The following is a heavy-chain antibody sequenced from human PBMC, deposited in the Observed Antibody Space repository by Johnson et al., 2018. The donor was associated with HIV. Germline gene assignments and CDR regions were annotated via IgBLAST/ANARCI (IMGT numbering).Heavy chain of an antibody. CDR3: ARGSRYTYDNDDVYLLQAFDV. D-gene: IGHD3-16*01. V-gene: IGHV3-30*02. CDR1: RFTFSTYG. CDR2: IRYDGSNQ. J-gene: IGHJ3*01. Sequence: QVQLVESGGGVVQPGGSLRLSCAASRFTFSTYGMHWVRQAPGKGLEWVAFIRYDGSNQYYADSVKGRFTIPRAHSKNTLYLQMNSLRIEDTAVYYCARGSRYTYDNDDVYLLQAFDVWGQGTVVTVSS.